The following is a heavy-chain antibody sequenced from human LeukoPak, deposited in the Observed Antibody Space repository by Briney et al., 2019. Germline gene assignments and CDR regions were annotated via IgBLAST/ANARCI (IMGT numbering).Heavy chain of an antibody. Sequence: GGSLRLSCAASGFTFSDYWMHWVRQAPGKGLVWVSRISSDGSRVTYADSVKGRFTISRDNAKNTLYLQMNSLRAEDTAVYYCARDRSYSSSESSYYYYMDVWGKGTTVTVSS. CDR2: ISSDGSRV. J-gene: IGHJ6*03. V-gene: IGHV3-74*01. CDR3: ARDRSYSSSESSYYYYMDV. CDR1: GFTFSDYW. D-gene: IGHD6-6*01.